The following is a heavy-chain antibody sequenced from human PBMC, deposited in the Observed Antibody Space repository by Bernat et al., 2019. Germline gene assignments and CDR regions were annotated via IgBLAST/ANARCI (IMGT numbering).Heavy chain of an antibody. CDR1: GYNFTSYW. D-gene: IGHD1-1*01. Sequence: EVQLVQSGVEVKKPGESLKIFCKASGYNFTSYWIGWVRQMPGRGLEWMGIIYPGDSDSRYSPSFQGQVTISADKSITTAYLQWSSLKASDTAMYYCARLAGRRRSAFDVWGQGTLVTVSS. CDR2: IYPGDSDS. J-gene: IGHJ3*01. V-gene: IGHV5-51*01. CDR3: ARLAGRRRSAFDV.